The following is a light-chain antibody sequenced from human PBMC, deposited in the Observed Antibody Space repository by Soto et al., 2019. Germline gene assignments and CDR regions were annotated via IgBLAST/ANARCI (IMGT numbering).Light chain of an antibody. V-gene: IGLV1-40*01. J-gene: IGLJ1*01. CDR3: QSYDNNLSVYV. CDR2: GNS. CDR1: SSNIGAHYD. Sequence: QSGLTQPPSVSGAPGQRVTISCTGSSSNIGAHYDVHWYQQLPGTAPKLLIYGNSNRPSGVPDRFSGSKSGTAASLAITGLXAEDEADYYCQSYDNNLSVYVFGTGTKVTVL.